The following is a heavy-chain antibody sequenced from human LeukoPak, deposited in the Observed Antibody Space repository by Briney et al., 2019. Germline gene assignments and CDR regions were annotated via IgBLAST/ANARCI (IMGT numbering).Heavy chain of an antibody. V-gene: IGHV3-48*03. Sequence: GGSLRLSCAASGFTFSSYEMNWVRQAPGKVLEWVSYISSSGSTIYYADSVKGRFTISRDNAKNSLYLQMNSLRAEDTALYYCAKDHLAVAGTAMRFEYWGQGTLVTVSS. J-gene: IGHJ4*02. CDR3: AKDHLAVAGTAMRFEY. D-gene: IGHD6-19*01. CDR1: GFTFSSYE. CDR2: ISSSGSTI.